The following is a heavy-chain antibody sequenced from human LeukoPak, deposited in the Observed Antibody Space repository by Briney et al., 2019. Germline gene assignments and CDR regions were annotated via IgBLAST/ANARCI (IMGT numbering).Heavy chain of an antibody. CDR1: GGSISSYY. Sequence: PSETLSLTCTVSGGSISSYYWSWIRQPPGKELEWIGYIYYSGSTNYNPSLKSRVTISVDTSKNQFSLKLSSVTAADTAVYYCARDSGIYYGSGSYMYYFDYWGQGTLVTVSS. CDR3: ARDSGIYYGSGSYMYYFDY. J-gene: IGHJ4*02. D-gene: IGHD3-10*01. V-gene: IGHV4-59*01. CDR2: IYYSGST.